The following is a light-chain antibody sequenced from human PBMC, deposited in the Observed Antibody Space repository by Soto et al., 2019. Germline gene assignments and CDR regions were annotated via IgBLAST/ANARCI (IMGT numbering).Light chain of an antibody. CDR3: QQYKAYSYT. CDR2: KAS. Sequence: DIEMTQYPSTLSASVGDRVTITCRATQSLNTWFAWYQQKPGKAPKLLISKASSLESGVPSRFSDSGSGTEFSLTISSLHPDDVATYYCQQYKAYSYTFGQGTKLEMK. J-gene: IGKJ2*01. V-gene: IGKV1-5*03. CDR1: QSLNTW.